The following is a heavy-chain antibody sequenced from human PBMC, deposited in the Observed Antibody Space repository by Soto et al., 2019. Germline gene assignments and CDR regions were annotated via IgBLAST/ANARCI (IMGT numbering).Heavy chain of an antibody. Sequence: GGSLRLSCAASGFSLSDYWMHWVRQVTGKGLLWVSRISVDGRDTTYADSVKGRFTISRDNDKNTLYLQMDSLRAEDTAVYYCVGAPEQRPFYYWGHGSLVSVSS. V-gene: IGHV3-74*03. D-gene: IGHD6-19*01. CDR3: VGAPEQRPFYY. J-gene: IGHJ4*01. CDR1: GFSLSDYW. CDR2: ISVDGRDT.